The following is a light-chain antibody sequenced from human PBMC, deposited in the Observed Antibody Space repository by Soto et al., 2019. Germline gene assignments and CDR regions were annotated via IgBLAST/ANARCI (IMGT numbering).Light chain of an antibody. CDR3: MQGSHWPPIT. CDR2: KVS. CDR1: QSLVHRDGNTY. J-gene: IGKJ5*01. V-gene: IGKV2-30*02. Sequence: DVVVTQSPLSLPVTLGQAASISCRSSQSLVHRDGNTYLSWFRQRPGQSPRRLIYKVSNREAGVPEGFGGSGSGTVFTLKISRVEAGDVGLYYCMQGSHWPPITFGQGTRLEIK.